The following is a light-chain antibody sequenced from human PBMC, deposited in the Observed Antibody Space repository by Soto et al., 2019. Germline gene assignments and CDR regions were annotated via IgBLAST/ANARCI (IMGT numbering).Light chain of an antibody. J-gene: IGKJ4*01. Sequence: EIVLTQSPGTLSLSPGERATLSCRSSQSVRSGYFAWYQQKPGLAPRLLIYDASSRATGIPDRFTGSGSGTDFTLTISRLEPEDFAVYYYCQQANSFPLTFGGGTKVDIK. CDR3: CQQANSFPLT. V-gene: IGKV3D-20*01. CDR1: QSVRSGY. CDR2: DAS.